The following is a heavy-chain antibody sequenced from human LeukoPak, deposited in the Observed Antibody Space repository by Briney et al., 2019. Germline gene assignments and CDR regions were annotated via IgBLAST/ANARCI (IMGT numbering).Heavy chain of an antibody. Sequence: ASVKVSCKASGYTFTSYGISWVRQAPGQGLEWMGWISAYNGNTNYAQKLQGRVTMTTDTSTSTAYMELRSLRSDDTAVYYCARDLVGANGGDYFDYWGQGTLVTVSS. D-gene: IGHD1-26*01. CDR1: GYTFTSYG. CDR3: ARDLVGANGGDYFDY. CDR2: ISAYNGNT. J-gene: IGHJ4*02. V-gene: IGHV1-18*01.